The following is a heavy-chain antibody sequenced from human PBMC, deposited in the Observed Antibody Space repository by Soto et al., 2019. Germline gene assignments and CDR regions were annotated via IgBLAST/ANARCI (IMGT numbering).Heavy chain of an antibody. D-gene: IGHD4-17*01. CDR3: ARWLVLYGDYELFDY. Sequence: QVQLVQSGAEVKKPGASVKVSCKSSGYTFTSYDINWVRQATGQGLEWMGWMNPNRGNTGYAQKFQGRVTMTRNTSISTAYMELSSLRSEDTAVYYCARWLVLYGDYELFDYWGQGTLVTVSS. J-gene: IGHJ4*02. V-gene: IGHV1-8*01. CDR2: MNPNRGNT. CDR1: GYTFTSYD.